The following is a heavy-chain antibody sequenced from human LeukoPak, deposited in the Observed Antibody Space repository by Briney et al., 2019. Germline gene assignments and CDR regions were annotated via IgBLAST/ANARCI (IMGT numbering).Heavy chain of an antibody. V-gene: IGHV1-2*02. D-gene: IGHD5-12*01. CDR3: ARDRAVATIGGVDY. Sequence: GASVKVSCKASGYTFTSYYMHWVRQAPGQGLEWMGWISPNSGGTNYAQKFQGRVTMTRDTSISTAYMELSSLRSDDTAVYYCARDRAVATIGGVDYWGQGTLVTVSS. CDR2: ISPNSGGT. J-gene: IGHJ4*02. CDR1: GYTFTSYY.